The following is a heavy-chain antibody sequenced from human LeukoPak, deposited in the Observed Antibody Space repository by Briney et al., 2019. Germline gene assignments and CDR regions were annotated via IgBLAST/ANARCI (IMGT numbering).Heavy chain of an antibody. Sequence: GGSLRLSCAASGFTFSSYAMSWVRQAPGKGLEWVSAISGSGGSTYYADSVKGRFTISRDNAKNSLYLQMNSLRAEDTAVYYCARDLTTVTLDYWGQGTLVTVSS. V-gene: IGHV3-23*01. CDR2: ISGSGGST. D-gene: IGHD4-11*01. J-gene: IGHJ4*02. CDR1: GFTFSSYA. CDR3: ARDLTTVTLDY.